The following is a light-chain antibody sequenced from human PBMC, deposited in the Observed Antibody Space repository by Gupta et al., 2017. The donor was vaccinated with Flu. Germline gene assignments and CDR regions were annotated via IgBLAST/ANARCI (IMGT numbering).Light chain of an antibody. CDR1: SSDIGSYNY. V-gene: IGLV2-14*03. CDR2: GVT. J-gene: IGLJ2*01. Sequence: QSALTQPASVSVSPGQSISISCTGTSSDIGSYNYVSWYQQHPGQAPKLLIYGVTNRPSGVSDRFSAAKSGDTASLTISGLQAEDEADYYCSSYIISNTLVFGGGTKLTVL. CDR3: SSYIISNTLV.